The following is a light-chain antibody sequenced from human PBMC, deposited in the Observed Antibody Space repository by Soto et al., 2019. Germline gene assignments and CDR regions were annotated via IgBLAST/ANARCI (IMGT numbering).Light chain of an antibody. CDR1: QSVSSTY. J-gene: IGKJ1*01. V-gene: IGKV3-20*01. CDR3: QQYGSSRWT. Sequence: EIVLTQSPDTLSLFPGERATLSCRASQSVSSTYLAWYQQKLGQAPRLLIFGASSRATGIPDRFSGSGSGTDVTLTISRLEPEDFAVYYCQQYGSSRWTFGQGTKVDIK. CDR2: GAS.